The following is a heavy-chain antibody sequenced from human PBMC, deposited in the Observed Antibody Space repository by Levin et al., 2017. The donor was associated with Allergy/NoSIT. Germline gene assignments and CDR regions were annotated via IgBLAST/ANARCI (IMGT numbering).Heavy chain of an antibody. D-gene: IGHD3-22*01. Sequence: PGGSLRLSCKASGYTFTGYYMHWVRQAPGQGLEWMGWINPNSGGTNYAQKFQGRVTMTRDTSISTAYMELSRLRSDDTAVYYCARVVYYYDSSGYYPLGAFDSWGQGTMVTVSS. CDR3: ARVVYYYDSSGYYPLGAFDS. J-gene: IGHJ3*02. CDR2: INPNSGGT. V-gene: IGHV1-2*02. CDR1: GYTFTGYY.